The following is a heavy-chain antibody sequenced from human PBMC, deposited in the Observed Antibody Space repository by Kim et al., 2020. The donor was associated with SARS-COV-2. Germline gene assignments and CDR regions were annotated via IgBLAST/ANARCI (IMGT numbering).Heavy chain of an antibody. CDR3: AREPGSRPFDY. D-gene: IGHD6-6*01. CDR2: T. J-gene: IGHJ4*02. Sequence: TTYAQKFQGRVTVTMDTSTSTLYMELSSLRSEDTALYYCAREPGSRPFDYWGQGTLVTVSS. V-gene: IGHV1-46*01.